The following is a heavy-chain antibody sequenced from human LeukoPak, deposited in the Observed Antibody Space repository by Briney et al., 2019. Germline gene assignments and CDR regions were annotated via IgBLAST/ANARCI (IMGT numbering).Heavy chain of an antibody. V-gene: IGHV3-23*01. Sequence: GGSLRLSCAASGFTFSNYAMHWVRQAPGKGLEWVSAISGSGGSTYYADSVKGRFTISRDNSKNTLYLQMNSLRAEDTAVYYCAKAPASLLWFGRRDFDYWGQGTLVTVSS. D-gene: IGHD3-10*01. J-gene: IGHJ4*02. CDR1: GFTFSNYA. CDR3: AKAPASLLWFGRRDFDY. CDR2: ISGSGGST.